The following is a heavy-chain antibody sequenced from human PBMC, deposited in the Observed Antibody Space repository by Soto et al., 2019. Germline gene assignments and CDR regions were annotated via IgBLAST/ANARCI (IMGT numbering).Heavy chain of an antibody. J-gene: IGHJ3*02. D-gene: IGHD2-8*01. CDR1: GFTFSSYG. CDR3: AKDRCTNGVCHIHPDAFDI. Sequence: QVQLVESGGGVVQPGRSLRLSCAASGFTFSSYGMHWVRQAPGKGLEWVAVISYDGSNKYYADSVKGRFTISRNNSKNTLYLQMNSLRAEDTAVYYCAKDRCTNGVCHIHPDAFDIWGQGTMVTVSS. V-gene: IGHV3-30*18. CDR2: ISYDGSNK.